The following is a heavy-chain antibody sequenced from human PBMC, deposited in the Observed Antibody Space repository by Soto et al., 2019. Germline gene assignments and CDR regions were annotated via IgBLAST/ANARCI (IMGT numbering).Heavy chain of an antibody. D-gene: IGHD2-15*01. CDR2: IIPIFGTA. CDR1: GGTFSSYA. CDR3: ARYPCSGGSCYYDY. V-gene: IGHV1-69*01. J-gene: IGHJ4*02. Sequence: QVQLVQSGAEVKKPGSSVKVSCMASGGTFSSYAISWVRQAPGHGLEWMGGIIPIFGTANYAQKFQGRVTITADESTSTAYMELSSLRSEDTAVYYCARYPCSGGSCYYDYWGQGTLVTVSS.